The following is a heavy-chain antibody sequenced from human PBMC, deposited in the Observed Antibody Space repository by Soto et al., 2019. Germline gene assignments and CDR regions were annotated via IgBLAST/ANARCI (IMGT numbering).Heavy chain of an antibody. CDR1: SGSISANGYY. D-gene: IGHD6-13*01. V-gene: IGHV4-61*05. Sequence: PSETLSLTCTVSSGSISANGYYWSWIRQLPAKGLEWIGHKYYSGSTNYNPSLKSRVTISVDTSKNQFSLKLSSVTAADTAVYYCARPSRSSSWYYFDYWGQGTLVTVSS. J-gene: IGHJ4*02. CDR3: ARPSRSSSWYYFDY. CDR2: KYYSGST.